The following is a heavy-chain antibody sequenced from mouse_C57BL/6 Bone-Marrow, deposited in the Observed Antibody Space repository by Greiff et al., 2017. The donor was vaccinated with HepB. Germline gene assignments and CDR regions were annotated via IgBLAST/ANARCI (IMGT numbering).Heavy chain of an antibody. V-gene: IGHV1-82*01. CDR1: GYAFSSSW. Sequence: VKLQQSGPELVKPGASGKISCKASGYAFSSSWMNWVKQRPGKGLEWIGRIYPGDGDTNYNGKFKGKATLTADKSSSTAYMQLSSLTSEDSSVYFCAKKEYSREAMDYWGQGTPVTVSS. D-gene: IGHD2-12*01. CDR2: IYPGDGDT. J-gene: IGHJ4*01. CDR3: AKKEYSREAMDY.